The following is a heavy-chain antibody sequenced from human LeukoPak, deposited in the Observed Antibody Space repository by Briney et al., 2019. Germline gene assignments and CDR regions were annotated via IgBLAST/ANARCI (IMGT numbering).Heavy chain of an antibody. CDR3: ARVTEYCSGGSCYTGDH. J-gene: IGHJ4*02. Sequence: GESLKISCAASGFMFSGYAMNWVRQAPGKGLEWVSTISFSGFRTYYADSVEGRFTISRDNSTNTVYLQMSGLRAEDTAVYYCARVTEYCSGGSCYTGDHWGQGTLVTVSS. V-gene: IGHV3-23*01. CDR1: GFMFSGYA. D-gene: IGHD2-15*01. CDR2: ISFSGFRT.